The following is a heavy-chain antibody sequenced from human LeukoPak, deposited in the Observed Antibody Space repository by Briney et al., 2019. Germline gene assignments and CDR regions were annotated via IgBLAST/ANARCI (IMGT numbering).Heavy chain of an antibody. CDR2: ISSSGSSI. J-gene: IGHJ3*02. CDR1: GFSFSDYY. D-gene: IGHD5-24*01. Sequence: GGSLRLSCAASGFSFSDYYMTWIRQAPGKGLEWISYISSSGSSIYYADSVKGRFTISRDNAKNSLYLQMNSLRAEDTAVYYCARARDGNNSGAFDIWAKGQWSPSLQ. V-gene: IGHV3-11*04. CDR3: ARARDGNNSGAFDI.